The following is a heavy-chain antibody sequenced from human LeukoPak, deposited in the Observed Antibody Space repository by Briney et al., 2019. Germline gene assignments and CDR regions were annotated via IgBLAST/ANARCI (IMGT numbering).Heavy chain of an antibody. J-gene: IGHJ4*02. CDR2: ISSDGTTI. Sequence: PGGSLRLSCVASGFPFISYEMNWVRQAPGKGLEWVSYISSDGTTIYYADSVKGRFSISRDNAKNSLYLQMNSLRAQDTAVYYCARLGWGNYFDYWGQGTLVTVSS. CDR3: ARLGWGNYFDY. D-gene: IGHD2-15*01. V-gene: IGHV3-48*03. CDR1: GFPFISYE.